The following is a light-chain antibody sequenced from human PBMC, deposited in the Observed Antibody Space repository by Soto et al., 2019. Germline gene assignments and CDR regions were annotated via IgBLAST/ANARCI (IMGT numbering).Light chain of an antibody. V-gene: IGKV1-39*01. CDR3: QQSFSFPPT. CDR1: RNVNNF. Sequence: DIQVTQSPSSLSASVGDRVTITCRASRNVNNFLNWYQQKPGKAHDXLIYGASRLQIGVPSRFTGSGSETDLTMTISSPQPEDFETYFCQQSFSFPPTFGQGTRLEIK. CDR2: GAS. J-gene: IGKJ5*01.